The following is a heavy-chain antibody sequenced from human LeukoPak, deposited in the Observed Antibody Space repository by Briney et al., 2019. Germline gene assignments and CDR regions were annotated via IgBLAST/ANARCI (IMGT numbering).Heavy chain of an antibody. Sequence: SETLSLTCTVSGVSISSSNSYWGWIRQPPGKGLEWIGSIYYSGNTYYNASLKSQVSISIDTSKNRFSLKLSSVTAADTAVYYCARGVGGYCSGGSCYSGPNWFDPWGQGTLVTVSS. CDR2: IYYSGNT. CDR3: ARGVGGYCSGGSCYSGPNWFDP. CDR1: GVSISSSNSY. D-gene: IGHD2-15*01. J-gene: IGHJ5*02. V-gene: IGHV4-39*01.